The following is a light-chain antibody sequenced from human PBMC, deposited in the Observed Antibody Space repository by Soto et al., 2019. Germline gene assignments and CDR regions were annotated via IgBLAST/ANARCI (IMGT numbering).Light chain of an antibody. J-gene: IGKJ1*01. Sequence: VITYSPLSLPGTLLNPAAISCKSRQSLLHSNGYNYLDWYLQKPGQSPQLLIFLGSNRASGVPDRFSGSGSGTDFTLKISRVEAEDVGVYYCMQTLQTRTFGQGTKVDIK. CDR1: QSLLHSNGYNY. V-gene: IGKV2-28*01. CDR2: LGS. CDR3: MQTLQTRT.